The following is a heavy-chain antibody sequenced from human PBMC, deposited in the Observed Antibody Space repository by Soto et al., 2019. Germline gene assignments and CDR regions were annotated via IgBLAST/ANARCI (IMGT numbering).Heavy chain of an antibody. V-gene: IGHV6-1*01. CDR2: TYYRSKWYN. CDR3: ARSIGAVAGPDY. Sequence: PSQTLSLTCAISGDSVSTNSATWDWIRQSPSRGLEWLGRTYYRSKWYNDYAVSVKGRITINPDTSNNQFSLKLNSVTAADTAVYYCARSIGAVAGPDYWGQGTLVTVSS. J-gene: IGHJ4*02. D-gene: IGHD6-19*01. CDR1: GDSVSTNSAT.